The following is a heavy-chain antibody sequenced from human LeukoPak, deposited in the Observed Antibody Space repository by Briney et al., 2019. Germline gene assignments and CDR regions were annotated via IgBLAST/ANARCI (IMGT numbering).Heavy chain of an antibody. Sequence: PGGXLRLSCAASGFTFSSYEMNWVRQAPGKGLEWVSYISSSGSTIYYADSVKGRFTISRDNAKNSLYLQMNSLRAEDTAVYYCARDSGYSYGHGGYYFDYWGQGTLVTVSS. CDR1: GFTFSSYE. CDR2: ISSSGSTI. D-gene: IGHD5-18*01. J-gene: IGHJ4*02. CDR3: ARDSGYSYGHGGYYFDY. V-gene: IGHV3-48*03.